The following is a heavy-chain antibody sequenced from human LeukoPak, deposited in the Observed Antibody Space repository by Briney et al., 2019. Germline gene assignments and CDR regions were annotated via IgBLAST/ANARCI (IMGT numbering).Heavy chain of an antibody. D-gene: IGHD2-2*01. J-gene: IGHJ4*02. CDR3: ARALSPEAAMPDY. CDR1: GYTFTSYG. V-gene: IGHV1-18*01. CDR2: ISAYNGYT. Sequence: GASVKVSCKASGYTFTSYGINWVRQAPGQGLEWMGWISAYNGYTNYAQNLQGRVTMTTDTSTNTAYMELRSLRSDDTAVYYCARALSPEAAMPDYWGQGTLVTVSS.